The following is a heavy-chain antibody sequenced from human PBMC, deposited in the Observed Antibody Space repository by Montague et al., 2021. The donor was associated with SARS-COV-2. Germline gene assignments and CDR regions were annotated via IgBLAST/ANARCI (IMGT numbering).Heavy chain of an antibody. D-gene: IGHD3-22*01. Sequence: SETLSLTCTVSVGSISSNNCYWGWIRQPPGKALEWIGSIYYRGSTYYKPSLKSRVTMSVDTSENQFSQKLSSVTAADTAVYYCARDGFYYDRSGPSNFDYWGQGTLVTVSS. CDR3: ARDGFYYDRSGPSNFDY. CDR2: IYYRGST. CDR1: VGSISSNNCY. V-gene: IGHV4-39*07. J-gene: IGHJ4*02.